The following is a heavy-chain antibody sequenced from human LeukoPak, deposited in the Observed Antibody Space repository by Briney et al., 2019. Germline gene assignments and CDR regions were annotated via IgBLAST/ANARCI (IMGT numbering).Heavy chain of an antibody. J-gene: IGHJ4*02. V-gene: IGHV4-39*01. CDR2: IYYSGST. D-gene: IGHD5-12*01. CDR3: AVQVAQVATDPRINFFEY. Sequence: SETLSLTCTVSGGSISSGDYYWAWIRQPPGKGLEWIGSIYYSGSTYYIPSLKSRVAISLDTSKNQFSLKLSSVTAADTAVYYCAVQVAQVATDPRINFFEYWGQGTLVTVSS. CDR1: GGSISSGDYY.